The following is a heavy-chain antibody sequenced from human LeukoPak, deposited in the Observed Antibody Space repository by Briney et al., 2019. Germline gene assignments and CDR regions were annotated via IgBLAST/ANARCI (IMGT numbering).Heavy chain of an antibody. CDR2: INSDGSST. CDR3: ARGPAYYFDTSGYHSGY. J-gene: IGHJ4*02. Sequence: GGSLRLSCATSGFSFNSYGMNWVRQAPGKGLVWVSRINSDGSSTNYADSVKGRFTISRDNAKNTLYLQMNSLRADDTAVYYCARGPAYYFDTSGYHSGYWGQGTLVTVSS. CDR1: GFSFNSYG. D-gene: IGHD3-22*01. V-gene: IGHV3-74*01.